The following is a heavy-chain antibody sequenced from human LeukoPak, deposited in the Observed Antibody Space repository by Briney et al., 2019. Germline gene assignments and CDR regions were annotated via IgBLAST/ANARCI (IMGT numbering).Heavy chain of an antibody. CDR3: AKDQGLTAPPPYGLDV. V-gene: IGHV1-69*01. CDR1: GGTFSSYA. Sequence: SVKVSCKASGGTFSSYAISWVRQAPGQGLEWMGGIIPIFGTANYAQKFQGRVTITADESTSTANMELSSLRSEDTAVYYCAKDQGLTAPPPYGLDVWGQGTTVIVTS. D-gene: IGHD5-18*01. J-gene: IGHJ6*02. CDR2: IIPIFGTA.